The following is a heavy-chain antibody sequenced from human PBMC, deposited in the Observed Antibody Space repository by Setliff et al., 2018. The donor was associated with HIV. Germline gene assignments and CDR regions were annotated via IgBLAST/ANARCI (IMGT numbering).Heavy chain of an antibody. CDR2: FISDDSST. D-gene: IGHD5-18*01. Sequence: PGGSLRLSCAASGFTFRSYTMHWVRQAPGKGLVWVSCFISDDSSTRYADSVKGRFTISRDNAKNMLYLQMNSLRAEDTAMYYCARGDSYGTFDYWGQGTLVTVSS. J-gene: IGHJ4*02. CDR1: GFTFRSYT. CDR3: ARGDSYGTFDY. V-gene: IGHV3-74*01.